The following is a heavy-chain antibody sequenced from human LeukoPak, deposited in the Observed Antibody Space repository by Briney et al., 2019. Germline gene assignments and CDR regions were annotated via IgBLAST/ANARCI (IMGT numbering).Heavy chain of an antibody. D-gene: IGHD3-3*01. CDR3: AKDRNDFWSGYLSHFDY. CDR1: GFTFSSYG. J-gene: IGHJ4*02. CDR2: IRYDGSNK. V-gene: IGHV3-30*02. Sequence: GFPRLSCAASGFTFSSYGMHWVRQAPGKGLEWVAFIRYDGSNKYYADSVKGRFTISRDNSKNTLYLQMNSLRAEDTAVYYCAKDRNDFWSGYLSHFDYWGQGTLVTVSS.